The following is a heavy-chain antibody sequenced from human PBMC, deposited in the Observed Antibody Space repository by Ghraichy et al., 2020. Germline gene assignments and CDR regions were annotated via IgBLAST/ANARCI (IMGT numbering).Heavy chain of an antibody. V-gene: IGHV4-39*01. CDR1: GGSISSSDYS. J-gene: IGHJ5*02. CDR2: IYYSGSS. Sequence: SETLSLTCTVSGGSISSSDYSWGWIRQPPGKGLEWIGSIYYSGSSYYNPSLKSRVTMSVDTSKNQFSLKLSSVTAAYTAVYYCARRVEPAAINWFDPWGQGTLVTVSS. CDR3: ARRVEPAAINWFDP. D-gene: IGHD2-2*02.